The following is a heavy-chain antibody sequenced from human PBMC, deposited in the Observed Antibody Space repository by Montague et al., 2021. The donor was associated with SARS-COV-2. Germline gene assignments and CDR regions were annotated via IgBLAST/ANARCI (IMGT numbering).Heavy chain of an antibody. CDR3: ARCLDPSETYYTPY. J-gene: IGHJ4*02. CDR2: IHYSGSS. D-gene: IGHD3-22*01. V-gene: IGHV4-59*01. CDR1: GGSIGSYY. Sequence: SETLSLTCSVSGGSIGSYYWSWLRQPPGKGLEWIGHIHYSGSSTYSPSFKSRVTISIDTPKNQFSLKLSSVTAADTAVYYCARCLDPSETYYTPYWGQGTLVTVSS.